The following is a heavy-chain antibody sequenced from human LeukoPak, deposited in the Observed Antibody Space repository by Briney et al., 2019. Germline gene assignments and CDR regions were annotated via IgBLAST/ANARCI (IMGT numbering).Heavy chain of an antibody. Sequence: SVKVSCKASGGTFSSYAISWVRQAPGQGLEWMGRIIPILGIANYAQKLQGRVTITADKSTSTAYMELSSLRSEDTTVYYCASSIAVSPGAFDIWGQGTMVTVSS. CDR2: IIPILGIA. CDR1: GGTFSSYA. CDR3: ASSIAVSPGAFDI. D-gene: IGHD6-19*01. V-gene: IGHV1-69*04. J-gene: IGHJ3*02.